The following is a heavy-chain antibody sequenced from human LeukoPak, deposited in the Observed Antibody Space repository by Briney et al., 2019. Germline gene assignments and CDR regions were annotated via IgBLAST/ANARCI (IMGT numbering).Heavy chain of an antibody. Sequence: TSETLSLTCTVSGGSISSSSYYWGWIRQPPGKGLEGIVSIYYSGSTYYNPSLKSRVTISVDTSKNQFSLKLSSVTAADTAVYYCARQGSCSGGSCYGGEDYWGQGTLVTVSS. D-gene: IGHD2-15*01. CDR3: ARQGSCSGGSCYGGEDY. J-gene: IGHJ4*02. CDR2: IYYSGST. V-gene: IGHV4-39*01. CDR1: GGSISSSSYY.